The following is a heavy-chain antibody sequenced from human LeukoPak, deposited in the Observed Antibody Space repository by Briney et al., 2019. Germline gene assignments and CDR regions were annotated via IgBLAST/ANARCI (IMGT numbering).Heavy chain of an antibody. Sequence: ASVKVSCKASGYTFTTYGIIWVRQAPGQGLEWMGWINTNTENPTYAQDFTGRFVFSLDTSVNTAYLQISSLKAEDSAVYYCARAIYGLVDYWGQGTLVTVSS. J-gene: IGHJ4*02. CDR1: GYTFTTYG. CDR2: INTNTENP. D-gene: IGHD5-12*01. V-gene: IGHV7-4-1*02. CDR3: ARAIYGLVDY.